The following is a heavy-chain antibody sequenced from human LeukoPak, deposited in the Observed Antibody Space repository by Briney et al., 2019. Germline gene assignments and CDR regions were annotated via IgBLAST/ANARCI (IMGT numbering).Heavy chain of an antibody. V-gene: IGHV4-59*01. CDR3: ARDYAFDI. Sequence: PSETLSLTCTVSGGSITYSYYWSWIRQPPGKGLEWIGCIYYSGNTNYNPSLKSRVTISIDTSKNQFSLKLSSVTAADTAVYYCARDYAFDIWGQGTMVTVSS. CDR1: GGSITYSYY. J-gene: IGHJ3*02. CDR2: IYYSGNT.